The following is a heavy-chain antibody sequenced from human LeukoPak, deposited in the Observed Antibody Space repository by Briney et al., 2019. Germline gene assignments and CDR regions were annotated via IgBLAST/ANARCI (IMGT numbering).Heavy chain of an antibody. V-gene: IGHV1-69*13. Sequence: ASVKVSCKASGGTFSSYAISWVRQAPGQGLEWMGGIIPIFGTANYAQKFQGRVTITADESTSTAYMELSSLRSEDTAVYYCARSPTLYGSGSYWFDPWGQGTLSPSPQ. CDR2: IIPIFGTA. J-gene: IGHJ5*02. CDR3: ARSPTLYGSGSYWFDP. CDR1: GGTFSSYA. D-gene: IGHD3-10*01.